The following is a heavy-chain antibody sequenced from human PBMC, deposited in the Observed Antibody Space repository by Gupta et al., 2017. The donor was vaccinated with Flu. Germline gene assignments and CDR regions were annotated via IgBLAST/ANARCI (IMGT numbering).Heavy chain of an antibody. CDR2: ISASGGST. V-gene: IGHV3-23*01. Sequence: YAITWVRQAPGKGLEWVSSISASGGSTDYSDSGKGRFTISRDHSKNTLYLHMNSLRAEDTAVYYCAKLGIVGSTTIYYFDYWGQGTLVTVSS. CDR1: YA. J-gene: IGHJ4*02. CDR3: AKLGIVGSTTIYYFDY. D-gene: IGHD1-26*01.